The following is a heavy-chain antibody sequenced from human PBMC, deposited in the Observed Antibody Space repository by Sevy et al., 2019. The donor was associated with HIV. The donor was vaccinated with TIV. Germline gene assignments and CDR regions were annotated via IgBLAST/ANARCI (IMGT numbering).Heavy chain of an antibody. CDR3: ARVYCSSTSCYPDY. CDR2: IYHSGST. Sequence: SETLSLTCAVSGYSISSGYYWGWIRQPPGKGLEWIGSIYHSGSTYYNPSLKSRVTISVDTSKNQFSLKLGSVTAADTAVYYCARVYCSSTSCYPDYWGQGTLVTVSS. CDR1: GYSISSGYY. V-gene: IGHV4-38-2*01. D-gene: IGHD2-2*01. J-gene: IGHJ4*02.